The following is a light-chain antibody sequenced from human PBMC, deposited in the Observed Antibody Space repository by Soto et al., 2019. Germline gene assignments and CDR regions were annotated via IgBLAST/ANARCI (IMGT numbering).Light chain of an antibody. V-gene: IGKV1-5*03. J-gene: IGKJ1*01. Sequence: DIQMTQSPSTLSGSVGDRVTITCRASQTISTYLAWYQQKPGKAPKLPIYKASSLESGVPSRFSGSGSGTEFTLSMSSLQPDDFATYYCQQYSSYRWTFGLGTKVDIK. CDR2: KAS. CDR3: QQYSSYRWT. CDR1: QTISTY.